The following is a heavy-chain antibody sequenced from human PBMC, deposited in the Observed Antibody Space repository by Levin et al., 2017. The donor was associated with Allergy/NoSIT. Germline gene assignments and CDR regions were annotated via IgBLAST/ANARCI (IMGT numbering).Heavy chain of an antibody. Sequence: PGGSLRLSCVASGLSFNNVWMSWVRQAPGKGLEWVGRIKSKTDGGTTDYAAPVKGRFTISRDDSKNTLYLQMNSLKTEDTAVYYCTIDYGDFFDYWGQGTLVTVSS. J-gene: IGHJ4*02. CDR3: TIDYGDFFDY. CDR1: GLSFNNVW. CDR2: IKSKTDGGTT. D-gene: IGHD4-17*01. V-gene: IGHV3-15*01.